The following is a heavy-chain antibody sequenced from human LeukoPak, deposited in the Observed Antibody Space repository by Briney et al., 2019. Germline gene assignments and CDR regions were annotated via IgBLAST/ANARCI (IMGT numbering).Heavy chain of an antibody. CDR1: GFTFTSYA. CDR2: IYSGGST. J-gene: IGHJ4*02. D-gene: IGHD6-19*01. CDR3: ARRYSSGWWIDY. Sequence: GGSLRLSCAASGFTFTSYAMSWVRQAPGKGLEWVSVIYSGGSTYYADSVKGRFTISRDNSKNTLYLQMNTLRAEDTAVYYCARRYSSGWWIDYWGQGTLVTVSS. V-gene: IGHV3-23*03.